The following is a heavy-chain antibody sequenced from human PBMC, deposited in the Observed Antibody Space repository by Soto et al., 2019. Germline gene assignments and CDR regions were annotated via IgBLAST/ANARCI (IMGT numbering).Heavy chain of an antibody. J-gene: IGHJ5*02. CDR1: GYTFTSYG. CDR2: ISAYNGNT. D-gene: IGHD2-15*01. Sequence: ASVKVSCKASGYTFTSYGISWVRQAPGQGLEWMGWISAYNGNTNYAQKLQGRVTMTTDTSTSTAYMELRSLRSDDTAVYYCARSPRVVVVAATFWFDPWGQGTLVTVSS. CDR3: ARSPRVVVVAATFWFDP. V-gene: IGHV1-18*01.